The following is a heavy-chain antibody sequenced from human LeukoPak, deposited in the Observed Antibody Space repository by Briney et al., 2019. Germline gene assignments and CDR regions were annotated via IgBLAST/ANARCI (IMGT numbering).Heavy chain of an antibody. D-gene: IGHD3-16*01. V-gene: IGHV3-30*02. Sequence: GGSLRLSCAASGFTFSSYGMHWVRQAPGKGLEWVAFIRYDGSNKYYADPVKGRFTISRDNSKNTLYLQMNSLRAEDTAVYYCAKGVMITFGGVNLPFDYWGQGTLVTVSS. CDR2: IRYDGSNK. CDR1: GFTFSSYG. CDR3: AKGVMITFGGVNLPFDY. J-gene: IGHJ4*02.